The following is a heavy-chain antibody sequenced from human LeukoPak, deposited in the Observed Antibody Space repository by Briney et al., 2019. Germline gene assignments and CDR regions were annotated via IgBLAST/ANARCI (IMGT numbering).Heavy chain of an antibody. J-gene: IGHJ5*02. CDR2: FYYSGST. V-gene: IGHV4-30-4*07. Sequence: PSQTLSLTCAVSGGSISSGGYSWSWIRQPPGKGLEWIGYFYYSGSTYYNPSLKSRVTISVDTSKNQFSLKLSSVTAADTAVYYCARGGFCSSTTCSLDPWGQGTLVTVSS. CDR1: GGSISSGGYS. D-gene: IGHD2-2*01. CDR3: ARGGFCSSTTCSLDP.